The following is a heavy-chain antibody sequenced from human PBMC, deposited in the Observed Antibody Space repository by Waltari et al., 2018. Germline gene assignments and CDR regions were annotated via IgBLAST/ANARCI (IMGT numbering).Heavy chain of an antibody. V-gene: IGHV3-23*04. D-gene: IGHD1-26*01. Sequence: EVQLVESGGGLVQPGGSLRLSCAASGFTFSNYPVSWVRQPPGKGLEWVSAIGGSGGTTDFADSVKGRFTISRDNSKDTLYLQMNSLRAEDTAVYYCAKLPTTGSFLDYWGQGTLVTVSS. J-gene: IGHJ4*02. CDR1: GFTFSNYP. CDR3: AKLPTTGSFLDY. CDR2: IGGSGGTT.